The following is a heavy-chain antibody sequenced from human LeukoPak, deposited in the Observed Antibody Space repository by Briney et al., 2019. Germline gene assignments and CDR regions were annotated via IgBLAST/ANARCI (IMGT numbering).Heavy chain of an antibody. CDR3: ARDHVGSYPAFDY. D-gene: IGHD1-26*01. V-gene: IGHV3-30-3*01. J-gene: IGHJ4*02. Sequence: GGSLRLSCAASGFTFSSYAMHWVRQAPGKGLEWVAVISYDGSNKYYADSVKGRFTISRDTSKNTLYLQMNSLRAEDTAVYYCARDHVGSYPAFDYWGQGTLVTVSS. CDR1: GFTFSSYA. CDR2: ISYDGSNK.